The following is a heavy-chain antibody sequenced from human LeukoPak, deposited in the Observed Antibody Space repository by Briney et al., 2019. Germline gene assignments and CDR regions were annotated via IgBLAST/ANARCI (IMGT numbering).Heavy chain of an antibody. CDR3: ARAQDYCSGGSCYGYFQH. CDR1: GITVSSNY. CDR2: IYSGGST. V-gene: IGHV3-53*01. Sequence: PGGSLSLSCAASGITVSSNYMSWVRQAPGKGLEWVSVIYSGGSTCYADSVKGRFTISRDNSKNTLYLQMNSLRAEDTAVYYCARAQDYCSGGSCYGYFQHWGQGSLVTVSS. D-gene: IGHD2-15*01. J-gene: IGHJ1*01.